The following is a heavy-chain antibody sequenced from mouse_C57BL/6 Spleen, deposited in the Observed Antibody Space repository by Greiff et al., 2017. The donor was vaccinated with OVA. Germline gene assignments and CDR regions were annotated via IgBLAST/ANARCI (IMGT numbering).Heavy chain of an antibody. CDR2: IYPGSGST. Sequence: QVQLQQPGAELVKPGASVKMSCKASGYTFTSSWITWVKQRPGQGLEWIGDIYPGSGSTNYNAKFKSKATLTVDTSSSTAYMQRSSLTSEDSAVYYSARLGALYYYFAMDYWGQGTSVTVSS. CDR3: ARLGALYYYFAMDY. V-gene: IGHV1-55*01. D-gene: IGHD2-4*01. J-gene: IGHJ4*01. CDR1: GYTFTSSW.